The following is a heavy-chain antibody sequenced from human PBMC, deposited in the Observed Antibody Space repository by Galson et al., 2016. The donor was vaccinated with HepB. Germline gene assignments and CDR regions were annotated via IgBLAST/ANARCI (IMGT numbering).Heavy chain of an antibody. CDR3: AGQRVESRLNMVRGRLSEDQYYYGLDV. CDR2: IIPVSASP. Sequence: SVKVSCKASGGSLSNYGISWIFQAPGQGLEWMGGIIPVSASPNYAQKFQGRVTIFADTSTNPAYLEVYRLRSEDTAVYYCAGQRVESRLNMVRGRLSEDQYYYGLDVWGQGTTVSVSS. V-gene: IGHV1-69*06. CDR1: GGSLSNYG. D-gene: IGHD3-10*01. J-gene: IGHJ6*02.